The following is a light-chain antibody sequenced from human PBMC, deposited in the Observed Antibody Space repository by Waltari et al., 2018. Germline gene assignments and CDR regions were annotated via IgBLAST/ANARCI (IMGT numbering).Light chain of an antibody. Sequence: EIVLTQPPEFPSVTLMEKVTITCRAGPSIGGRLNWYQLKPDHTPKILIMSASQSFSVVPSRFSGIGSETDFTHTFDGLEAEDAATYYCHHSVSLPYSFGQGTKLEIK. J-gene: IGKJ2*03. CDR1: PSIGGR. V-gene: IGKV6-21*01. CDR2: SAS. CDR3: HHSVSLPYS.